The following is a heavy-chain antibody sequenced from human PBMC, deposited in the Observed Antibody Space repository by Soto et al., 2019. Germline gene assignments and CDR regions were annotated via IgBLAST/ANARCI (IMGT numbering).Heavy chain of an antibody. CDR1: GGSFSGYY. CDR2: INHSGST. V-gene: IGHV4-34*01. CDR3: ARGRMYYYPY. J-gene: IGHJ4*02. D-gene: IGHD3-10*01. Sequence: SETLSLTCAVYGGSFSGYYWSWIRQPPGKGLEWIGEINHSGSTNYNPSLKSRVTISVDTSKNQFSLKLSSVTAADTAVYYCARGRMYYYPYWGQGTLVTVSS.